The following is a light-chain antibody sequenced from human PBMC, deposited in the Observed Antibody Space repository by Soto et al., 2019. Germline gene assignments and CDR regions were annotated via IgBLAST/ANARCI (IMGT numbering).Light chain of an antibody. CDR1: SSDVGDYNS. V-gene: IGLV2-11*01. CDR2: DVS. J-gene: IGLJ1*01. CDR3: GSNLGLNTYV. Sequence: QSALTQPRSVTGSPGQSVTVSCIGTSSDVGDYNSVSWYQQHPGKAPKLMIYDVSKRPSGVPDRFSGSKSGNTASLTISGLQDEDEADYQCGSNLGLNTYVFGTGTKVTV.